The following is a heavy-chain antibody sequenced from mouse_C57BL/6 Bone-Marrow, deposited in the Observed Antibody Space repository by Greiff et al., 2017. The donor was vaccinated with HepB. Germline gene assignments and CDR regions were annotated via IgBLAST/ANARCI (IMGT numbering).Heavy chain of an antibody. J-gene: IGHJ1*03. CDR2: IDPSDSYT. D-gene: IGHD1-1*01. V-gene: IGHV1-59*01. CDR3: ARVYYGSSHSYWYFDV. Sequence: QVQLQQPGAELVRPGTSVKLSCKASGYTFTSYWMHWVKQRPGQGLEWIGVIDPSDSYTNYNQKFKGKATLTVDTSSSTAYMQLSSLTSEDSAVYYCARVYYGSSHSYWYFDVWGTGTTVTVSS. CDR1: GYTFTSYW.